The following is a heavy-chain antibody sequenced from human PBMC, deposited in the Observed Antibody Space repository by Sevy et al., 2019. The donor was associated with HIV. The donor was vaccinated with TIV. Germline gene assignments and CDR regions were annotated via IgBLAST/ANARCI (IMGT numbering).Heavy chain of an antibody. CDR1: GFTFSSYG. CDR2: IWYDGSNK. Sequence: GGSLRLSCAASGFTFSSYGMHWVRQAPGKGLEWVAVIWYDGSNKYYADSVKGRFTISRDNSKNTLYLQMNSLRAEDTAVYYCASRSKEGGRYSSIRYYFDYWGQGTLVTVSS. CDR3: ASRSKEGGRYSSIRYYFDY. V-gene: IGHV3-33*01. D-gene: IGHD6-13*01. J-gene: IGHJ4*02.